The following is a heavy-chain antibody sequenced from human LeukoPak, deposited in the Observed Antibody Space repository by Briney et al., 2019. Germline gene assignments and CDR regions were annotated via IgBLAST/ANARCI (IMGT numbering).Heavy chain of an antibody. Sequence: GASVKVSCKASGYTFTGYYMHWVRQATGQGLEWMGRINPNSGGTNYAQKFQGRVTMTRDTSISTAYMELSRLRSDDTAVYYCARDRRIAAAVGRDYFDYWGQGTLVTVSS. CDR3: ARDRRIAAAVGRDYFDY. CDR2: INPNSGGT. J-gene: IGHJ4*02. CDR1: GYTFTGYY. V-gene: IGHV1-2*06. D-gene: IGHD6-13*01.